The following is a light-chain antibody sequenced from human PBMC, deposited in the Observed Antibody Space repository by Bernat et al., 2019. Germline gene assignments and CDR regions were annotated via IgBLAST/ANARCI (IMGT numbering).Light chain of an antibody. CDR1: RSDVGSHNR. V-gene: IGLV2-18*02. J-gene: IGLJ7*01. Sequence: QSALTQPPSVSGSPGQSVTISCTGTRSDVGSHNRVSWYQQSPVTAPKLIIYEVTNRPAGVPDRFSGSKSGNTASLTISGLQADDEADYYCCSYADNRTFAVFGGGTQRTVL. CDR3: CSYADNRTFAV. CDR2: EVT.